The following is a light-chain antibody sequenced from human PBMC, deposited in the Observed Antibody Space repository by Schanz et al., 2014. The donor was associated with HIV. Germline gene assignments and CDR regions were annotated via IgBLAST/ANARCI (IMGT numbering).Light chain of an antibody. CDR2: GNN. J-gene: IGLJ3*02. Sequence: QSVLTQPPSVSGTPGQRVTISCSGGTSNIGRNSVNWYQQLPGTAPKLLIYGNNQRPSGVPDRFSGSKSGTSASLAISGLQAEDEADYYCQSYDSSLSDWVFGGGTKLTVL. CDR1: TSNIGRNS. V-gene: IGLV1-44*01. CDR3: QSYDSSLSDWV.